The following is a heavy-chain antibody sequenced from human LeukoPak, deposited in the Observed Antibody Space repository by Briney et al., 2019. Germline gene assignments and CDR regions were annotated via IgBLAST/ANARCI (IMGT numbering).Heavy chain of an antibody. CDR2: INWSGGST. Sequence: GGSLRLSCTVSGFAFDEHGMSWVRQVPGKGLEWVSGINWSGGSTGYADPLRGRFTISRDNAKDSLYLQMDSLRAEDTALYYCARAPITSPFYFDSWGQGTLVTVSS. V-gene: IGHV3-20*04. D-gene: IGHD2-2*01. CDR3: ARAPITSPFYFDS. J-gene: IGHJ4*02. CDR1: GFAFDEHG.